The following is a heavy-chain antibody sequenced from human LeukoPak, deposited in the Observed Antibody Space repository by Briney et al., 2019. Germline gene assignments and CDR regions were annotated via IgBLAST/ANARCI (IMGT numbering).Heavy chain of an antibody. D-gene: IGHD6-13*01. CDR2: ISSSGSTI. Sequence: GGSLRLSCAASGFTVSSNYMSWVRQAPGKGLEWVSYISSSGSTIYYADSVKGRFTISRDNAKNSLYLQMNSLRAEDTAVYYCARVFLAGIAAAGTGYWGQGTLVTVSS. CDR1: GFTVSSNY. V-gene: IGHV3-11*04. J-gene: IGHJ4*02. CDR3: ARVFLAGIAAAGTGY.